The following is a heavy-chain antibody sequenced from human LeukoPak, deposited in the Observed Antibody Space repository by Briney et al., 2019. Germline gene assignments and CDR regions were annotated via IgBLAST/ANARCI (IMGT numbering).Heavy chain of an antibody. D-gene: IGHD2-2*01. CDR3: AREEGYCSVTSCSAPFDY. Sequence: ASVKVSCKASGYTFTGYYIRWVRQAPGQGLEWMGYINPNSGYTNYAQKFQDRVTVTRDTSISTAYMELSRLRSDDTAVYYCAREEGYCSVTSCSAPFDYWGQGTLVTVSS. CDR1: GYTFTGYY. J-gene: IGHJ4*02. CDR2: INPNSGYT. V-gene: IGHV1-2*02.